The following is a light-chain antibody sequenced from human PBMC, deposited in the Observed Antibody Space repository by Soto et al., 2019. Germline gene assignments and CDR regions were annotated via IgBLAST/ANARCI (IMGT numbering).Light chain of an antibody. Sequence: DIQMTQSPSTLSASVGDRGTITCRASQSISSWLAWYQQKPGKAPKLLIYDASSLESGVPQRFSGSGSGTEFTLTISSLQTDDFSTYYCQQYHSYWTFGQGTKVDI. CDR3: QQYHSYWT. CDR1: QSISSW. J-gene: IGKJ1*01. CDR2: DAS. V-gene: IGKV1-5*01.